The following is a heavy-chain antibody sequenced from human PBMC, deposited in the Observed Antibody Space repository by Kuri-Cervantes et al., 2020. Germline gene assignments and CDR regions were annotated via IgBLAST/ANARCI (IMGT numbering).Heavy chain of an antibody. Sequence: ASVKVSCKASGYTFTGYYMHWVRQAPGQGLEWMGWINPNSGGTNYAQKFQGRVTMTRDTSISTVCMELSRLRSDDTAVYYCANSRSHTTMTTWGQGTLVTVSS. CDR1: GYTFTGYY. V-gene: IGHV1-2*02. J-gene: IGHJ5*02. D-gene: IGHD5-18*01. CDR2: INPNSGGT. CDR3: ANSRSHTTMTT.